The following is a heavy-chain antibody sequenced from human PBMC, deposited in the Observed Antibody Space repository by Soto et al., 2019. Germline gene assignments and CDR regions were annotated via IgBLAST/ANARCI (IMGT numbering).Heavy chain of an antibody. Sequence: GESLKISCKGSGYSFTSYWIGWVRQMSGKGLEWMGIIYPGDSDTRYSPSFQGQVTISADKSISTAYLQWSSLKASDTAMYYCASAATGYYYYYGMDVWGQGTTVTVSS. CDR3: ASAATGYYYYYGMDV. J-gene: IGHJ6*02. CDR2: IYPGDSDT. CDR1: GYSFTSYW. V-gene: IGHV5-51*01. D-gene: IGHD2-15*01.